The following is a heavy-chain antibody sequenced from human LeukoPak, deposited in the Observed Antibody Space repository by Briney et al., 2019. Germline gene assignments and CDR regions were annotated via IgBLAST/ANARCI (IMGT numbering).Heavy chain of an antibody. V-gene: IGHV3-9*01. D-gene: IGHD2-15*01. CDR1: GFPFDFYP. CDR3: AKDSVVVGMDV. CDR2: ISWNSGSI. J-gene: IGHJ6*04. Sequence: GGSLPLSCAASGFPFDFYPMHCVRQAPGKGLEWVSGISWNSGSIGYADSVKGRFTISRDNAKNSLYLQMNSLRAEDTALYYCAKDSVVVGMDVWGKGTTVTVSS.